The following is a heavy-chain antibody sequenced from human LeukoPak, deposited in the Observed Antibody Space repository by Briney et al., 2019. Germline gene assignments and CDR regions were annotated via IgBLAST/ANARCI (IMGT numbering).Heavy chain of an antibody. D-gene: IGHD6-19*01. CDR1: GYTFTSYG. CDR3: ARFHSPDPLYSSGWYPKYFQH. Sequence: ASVKVSCKASGYTFTSYGISWVRQAPGQGLEWMGWISAYNGNTNYAQKLQGRVTMTTDTSTSTAYMELRSLRSDDTAVYYCARFHSPDPLYSSGWYPKYFQHWGQGTLVTVSS. J-gene: IGHJ1*01. V-gene: IGHV1-18*04. CDR2: ISAYNGNT.